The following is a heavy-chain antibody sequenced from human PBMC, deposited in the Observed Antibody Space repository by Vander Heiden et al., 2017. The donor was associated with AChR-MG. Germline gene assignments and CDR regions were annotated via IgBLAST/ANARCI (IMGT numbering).Heavy chain of an antibody. V-gene: IGHV3-9*01. CDR3: AKDGAGGTAYFDY. CDR2: ISWNSGSI. D-gene: IGHD1-1*01. J-gene: IGHJ4*02. CDR1: GFTFDDYA. Sequence: EVQLVESGGGLVQPGRSLRLSCAASGFTFDDYAMHWVRQAPGKGLEWVSGISWNSGSIGYADSVKGRFTISRDNAKNSLYLQMNSLRAEDTALYYCAKDGAGGTAYFDYWGQGTLVTVSS.